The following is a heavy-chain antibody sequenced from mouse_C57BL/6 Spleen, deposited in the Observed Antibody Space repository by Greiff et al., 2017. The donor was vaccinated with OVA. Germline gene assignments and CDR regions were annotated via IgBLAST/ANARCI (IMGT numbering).Heavy chain of an antibody. Sequence: QVQLQQPGAELVKPGASVKLSCKASGYTFTSYWMHWVKQRPGQGLEWIGMIHPNSGSTNYNEKFKSKATLTVDTSSSTAYMQLSSLTSEDSAVYYCARENYGSSKYFDYWGQGTTLTVSS. CDR2: IHPNSGST. J-gene: IGHJ2*01. V-gene: IGHV1-64*01. CDR1: GYTFTSYW. D-gene: IGHD1-1*01. CDR3: ARENYGSSKYFDY.